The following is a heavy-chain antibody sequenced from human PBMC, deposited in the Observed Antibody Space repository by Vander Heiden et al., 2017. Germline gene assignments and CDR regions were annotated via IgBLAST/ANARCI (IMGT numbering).Heavy chain of an antibody. Sequence: QVQLVESGGGVVQPGGSLRLSWTASGFTFSSYAMHWVRQAPGKGLEWVAVISYDGSNKYYADSVKGRFTISRDNSKNTLYLQMNSLRAEDTAVYYCAREGIVGATPEGGMDVWGQGTTVTVSS. V-gene: IGHV3-30-3*01. CDR1: GFTFSSYA. CDR2: ISYDGSNK. CDR3: AREGIVGATPEGGMDV. D-gene: IGHD1-26*01. J-gene: IGHJ6*02.